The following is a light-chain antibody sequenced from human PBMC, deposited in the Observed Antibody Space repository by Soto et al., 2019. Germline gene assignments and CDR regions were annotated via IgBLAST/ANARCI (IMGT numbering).Light chain of an antibody. CDR2: DVS. CDR1: SSDVGAYNY. Sequence: QSALTQPRSVSGSPGQSVTISCTGTSSDVGAYNYVSWYQHHPGKAPKVMIYDVSERPSGVPDRFSGSKSDNKASLTISGLQADDEADYYCCSYAGSYFWVFGGGTKLTVI. CDR3: CSYAGSYFWV. J-gene: IGLJ3*02. V-gene: IGLV2-11*01.